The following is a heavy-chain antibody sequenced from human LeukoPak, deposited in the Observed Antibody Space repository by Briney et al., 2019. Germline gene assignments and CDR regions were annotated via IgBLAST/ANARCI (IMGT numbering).Heavy chain of an antibody. CDR1: GFTFSSYA. J-gene: IGHJ4*02. CDR3: AKGTMDGGQYYYDSS. CDR2: ISGSGGVT. D-gene: IGHD3-22*01. Sequence: GGSLRLSCAASGFTFSSYAMSWVRQAPGKGLEWVSAISGSGGVTYYADSVKGRFTISRDNPKNTLYLQLNSLRAEDTAVYYCAKGTMDGGQYYYDSSGGQGTLVTVSS. V-gene: IGHV3-23*01.